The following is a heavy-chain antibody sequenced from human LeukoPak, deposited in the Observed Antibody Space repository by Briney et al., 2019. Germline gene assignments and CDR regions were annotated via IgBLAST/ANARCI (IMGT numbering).Heavy chain of an antibody. CDR3: ARRGAVAGENDY. CDR2: IYYSGST. V-gene: IGHV4-59*08. D-gene: IGHD6-19*01. Sequence: SETLSLTCTVSGGSISSYYWSWIRQPPGKGLEWIGYIYYSGSTNHNPSLKSRVTISVDTSKNQFSLKLSSVTAADTAVYYCARRGAVAGENDYWGQGTLVTVSS. CDR1: GGSISSYY. J-gene: IGHJ4*02.